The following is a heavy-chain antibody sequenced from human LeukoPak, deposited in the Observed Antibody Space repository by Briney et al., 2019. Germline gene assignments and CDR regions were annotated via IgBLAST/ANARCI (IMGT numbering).Heavy chain of an antibody. CDR3: AKSLGSGSYSIPFDYYYGMDV. V-gene: IGHV3-48*04. CDR2: ISSSSSTI. Sequence: GGSLRLSCAASGFTFSSYSMNWVRQAPGKGLEWVSYISSSSSTIYYADSVKGRFTISRDNAKNSLYLQMNSLRAEDTAVYYCAKSLGSGSYSIPFDYYYGMDVWGRGTTVTVSS. D-gene: IGHD3-10*01. CDR1: GFTFSSYS. J-gene: IGHJ6*02.